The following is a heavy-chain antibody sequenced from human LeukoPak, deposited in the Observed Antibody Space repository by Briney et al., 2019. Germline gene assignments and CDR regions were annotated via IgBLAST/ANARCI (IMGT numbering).Heavy chain of an antibody. V-gene: IGHV4-34*01. CDR3: ATLRGPGYGDYGPPAPFDY. Sequence: SETLSLTCAVCGGSFSGYYWSWIRQPPGKGLEWIGEINHSGSTNYNPSLKSRVTISVDTSKNQFSLKLSSVTAADTAVYYCATLRGPGYGDYGPPAPFDYWGQGTLVTVSS. J-gene: IGHJ4*02. D-gene: IGHD4-17*01. CDR2: INHSGST. CDR1: GGSFSGYY.